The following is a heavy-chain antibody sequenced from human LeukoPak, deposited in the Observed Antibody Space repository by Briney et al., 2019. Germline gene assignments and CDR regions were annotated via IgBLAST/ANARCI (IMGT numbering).Heavy chain of an antibody. CDR2: IIPIFGTA. V-gene: IGHV1-69*05. Sequence: SVKVSCKASGATLTSNAISWVGQPPGQGLEWLGGIIPIFGTANYAQKFQGRVTITTDESTSTAYMELSSLRSEDTAVYYCARSLEYSSSASFDYWGQGTLVTVSS. CDR1: GATLTSNA. J-gene: IGHJ4*02. CDR3: ARSLEYSSSASFDY. D-gene: IGHD6-6*01.